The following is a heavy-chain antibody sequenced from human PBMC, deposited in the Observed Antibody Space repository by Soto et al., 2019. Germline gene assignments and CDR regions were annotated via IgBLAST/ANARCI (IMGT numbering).Heavy chain of an antibody. CDR3: ARSIVATIGFDP. Sequence: GGSLRLSCAASGFTFSSYWMHWVRQAPGKGLVWVSRINSDGSSTSYADSVKGRFTISRDNAKNTLYLQMNSLRAEDTAVYYCARSIVATIGFDPWGQGTLVTVSS. V-gene: IGHV3-74*01. CDR2: INSDGSST. CDR1: GFTFSSYW. D-gene: IGHD5-12*01. J-gene: IGHJ5*02.